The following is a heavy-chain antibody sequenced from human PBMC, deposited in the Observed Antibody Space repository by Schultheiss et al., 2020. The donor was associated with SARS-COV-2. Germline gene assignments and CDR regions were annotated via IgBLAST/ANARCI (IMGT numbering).Heavy chain of an antibody. CDR1: GFTFSSYS. CDR3: ARDIDYDRAFDI. V-gene: IGHV3-23*01. J-gene: IGHJ3*02. D-gene: IGHD3-22*01. CDR2: ISGSGGST. Sequence: GGSLRLSCAASGFTFSSYSMNWVRQAPGKGLEWVSAISGSGGSTYYADSVKGRFTISRDNSKNTLYLQMNSLRAEDTAVYYCARDIDYDRAFDIWGQGTMVTVSS.